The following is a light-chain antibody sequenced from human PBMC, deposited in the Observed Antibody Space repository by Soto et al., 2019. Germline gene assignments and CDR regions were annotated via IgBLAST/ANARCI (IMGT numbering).Light chain of an antibody. CDR3: ATWDDRLSGRGV. Sequence: QSVLTQPPSAYGTPGQRVTISCSGTISNIGSNHVYWYQQLPGMAPTLLIYRNNQRPSGVPDRFSGSKSGTSASLAISGLRPEDEADYYCATWDDRLSGRGVFGTGTKVTVL. CDR2: RNN. CDR1: ISNIGSNH. V-gene: IGLV1-47*01. J-gene: IGLJ1*01.